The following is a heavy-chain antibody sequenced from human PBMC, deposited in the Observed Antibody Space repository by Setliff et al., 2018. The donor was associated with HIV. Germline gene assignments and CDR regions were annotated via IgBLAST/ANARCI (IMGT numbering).Heavy chain of an antibody. V-gene: IGHV4-39*07. Sequence: PSETLSLTCSVSGGSITSTTYCWGWVRQPPGKGLEWIGSICYTGRTYSSPSLKSRVTISVDTSRNYFSLELTSMTAADTAVYYCASEFQLGTDTPEIDYWGQGTLVTVS. J-gene: IGHJ4*02. D-gene: IGHD7-27*01. CDR3: ASEFQLGTDTPEIDY. CDR2: ICYTGRT. CDR1: GGSITSTTYC.